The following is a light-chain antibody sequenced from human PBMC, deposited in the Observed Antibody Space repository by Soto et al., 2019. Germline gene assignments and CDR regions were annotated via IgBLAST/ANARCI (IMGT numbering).Light chain of an antibody. CDR2: GAS. V-gene: IGKV3-20*01. CDR3: QLYGTMLGA. J-gene: IGKJ1*01. Sequence: IVLKISPGALSLSKEECATLSCRASQSVSSSYLAWYQQKPGQAPRLLIYGASSRATGIPDRFSGSGSGTDFTLAISRLEPDDFAVYYSQLYGTMLGACARGTKVDIK. CDR1: QSVSSSY.